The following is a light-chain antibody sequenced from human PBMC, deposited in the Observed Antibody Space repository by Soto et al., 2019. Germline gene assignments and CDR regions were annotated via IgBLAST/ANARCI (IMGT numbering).Light chain of an antibody. CDR1: QSVSSY. CDR3: QLYGTSPTWT. V-gene: IGKV3-20*01. Sequence: ELVLTQSPGTLSLSPAQRVALSCTASQSVSSYLAWYQQKPGQAPRLLISGASSRATGIPDRFSGSGSGTDFTLVISRLEPEDFAVYFCQLYGTSPTWTFGQGTKVDIK. CDR2: GAS. J-gene: IGKJ1*01.